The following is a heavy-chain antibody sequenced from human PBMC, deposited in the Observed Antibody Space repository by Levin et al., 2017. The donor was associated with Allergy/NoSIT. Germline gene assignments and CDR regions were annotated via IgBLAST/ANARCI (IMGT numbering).Heavy chain of an antibody. CDR1: GFTFSSYS. J-gene: IGHJ6*02. Sequence: GGSLRLSCAASGFTFSSYSMNWVRQAPGKGLEWVSSISSSSSYIYYADSVKGRFTISRDNAKNSLYLQMNSLRAEDTAVYYCARVLRFVEWLQNYYGMDVWGQGTTVTVSS. D-gene: IGHD3-3*01. CDR3: ARVLRFVEWLQNYYGMDV. CDR2: ISSSSSYI. V-gene: IGHV3-21*01.